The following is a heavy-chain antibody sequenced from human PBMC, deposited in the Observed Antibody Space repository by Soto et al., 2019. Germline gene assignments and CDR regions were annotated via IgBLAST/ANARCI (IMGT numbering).Heavy chain of an antibody. Sequence: SETLSLTCTVSGGSISSGDYYWSWIRQPPGKGLEWIGYIYYSGSTYYNPSLKSRVTISVDTSKNSLYLQMNSLRAEDTAVYYCARESGSYFLGLDYWGQGTLVTVSS. D-gene: IGHD1-26*01. J-gene: IGHJ4*02. CDR3: ARESGSYFLGLDY. CDR2: IYYSGST. V-gene: IGHV4-30-4*01. CDR1: GGSISSGDYY.